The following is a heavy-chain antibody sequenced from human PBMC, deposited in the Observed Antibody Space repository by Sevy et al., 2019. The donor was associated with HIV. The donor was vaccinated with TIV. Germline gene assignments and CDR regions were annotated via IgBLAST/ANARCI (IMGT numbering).Heavy chain of an antibody. Sequence: GGSLRLSCAASGFTFDDYAMHWVRQAPGKGLEWVSGISWNSGSIGYADSVKGRFTISRDNAKNSLYLQMNSLRAEDTALYYCAKDDTAMVSFCLYWGQGTLVTISS. D-gene: IGHD5-18*01. CDR1: GFTFDDYA. CDR2: ISWNSGSI. J-gene: IGHJ4*02. CDR3: AKDDTAMVSFCLY. V-gene: IGHV3-9*01.